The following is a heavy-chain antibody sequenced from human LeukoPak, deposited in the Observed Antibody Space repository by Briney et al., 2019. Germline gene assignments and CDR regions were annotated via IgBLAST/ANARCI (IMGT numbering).Heavy chain of an antibody. D-gene: IGHD3-3*01. CDR3: ARDEITIFGVVIIGHFDH. J-gene: IGHJ5*02. CDR2: IIPIFGTT. CDR1: GGTFSTYV. Sequence: SVKVSCKASGGTFSTYVISWVRQAPGQGLEWMGGIIPIFGTTNYTQNFQGRVTITADKSTSTAYMELSSLRSEDTAVYYCARDEITIFGVVIIGHFDHWGQGTLVTVSS. V-gene: IGHV1-69*06.